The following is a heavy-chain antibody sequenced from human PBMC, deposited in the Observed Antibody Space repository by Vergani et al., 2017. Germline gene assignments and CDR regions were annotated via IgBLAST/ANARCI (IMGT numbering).Heavy chain of an antibody. CDR3: TRHGRSGWAGYFQH. Sequence: QVQLQQWGAGLLKPSETLSLTCAVYGGSFSNYYWSWIRQPPGKGLEWIGEINHSGSTNYNPSLKSRVTMSVDTSKNQFSLNLTSVTAADTAVYYCTRHGRSGWAGYFQHWGQGTLVTASS. CDR1: GGSFSNYY. D-gene: IGHD6-19*01. J-gene: IGHJ1*01. CDR2: INHSGST. V-gene: IGHV4-34*01.